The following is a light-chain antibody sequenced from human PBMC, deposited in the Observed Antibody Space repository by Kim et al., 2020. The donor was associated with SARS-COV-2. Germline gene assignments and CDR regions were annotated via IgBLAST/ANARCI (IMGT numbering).Light chain of an antibody. V-gene: IGLV3-19*01. Sequence: ALGQTVRITCQGDSLRSYYASWYQQKPGQAPVLVIYGKNNRPSGIPDRFSGSSSGNTASLTITGAQAEDEADYYCNYRDSSGNHLVFGGGTKVTVL. CDR1: SLRSYY. CDR3: NYRDSSGNHLV. CDR2: GKN. J-gene: IGLJ7*01.